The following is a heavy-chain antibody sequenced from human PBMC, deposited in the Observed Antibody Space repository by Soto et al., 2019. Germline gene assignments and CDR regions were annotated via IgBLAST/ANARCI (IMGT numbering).Heavy chain of an antibody. V-gene: IGHV4-30-4*01. CDR2: IYYSGST. CDR1: GGSISSGDYY. D-gene: IGHD6-13*01. CDR3: ARERAGEQQLVPNWFDP. Sequence: SETLSLTCTVSGGSISSGDYYWSWIRQPPGKGLEWIGYIYYSGSTYYNPSLKSRVTISVDTSKNQFSLKLSSVTAADTAVYYCARERAGEQQLVPNWFDPWGQGTLVTVSS. J-gene: IGHJ5*02.